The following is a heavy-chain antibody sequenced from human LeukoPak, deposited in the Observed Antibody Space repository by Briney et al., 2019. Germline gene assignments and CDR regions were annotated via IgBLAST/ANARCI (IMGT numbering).Heavy chain of an antibody. CDR2: IYYSGST. V-gene: IGHV4-30-4*01. Sequence: SQTLSPTCTVSGASISSGDYYWSWIRQSPGKGLEWIGYIYYSGSTSYNPSLKSRVTISVDTSKNQFSLKLTSVTAADTAVYYCARVFNRHFDLWGRGTLVTVSS. J-gene: IGHJ2*01. CDR1: GASISSGDYY. CDR3: ARVFNRHFDL.